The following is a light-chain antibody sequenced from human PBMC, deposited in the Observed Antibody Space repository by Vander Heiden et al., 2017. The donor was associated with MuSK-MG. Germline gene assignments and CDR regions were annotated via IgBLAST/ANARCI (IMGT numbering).Light chain of an antibody. CDR2: WAS. Sequence: DIVMTQSPDSLAVSLGERATINCKSSQSVLYSSDNKNYLAWYQQKAGQPPKLLIYWASTREYGVPDRFSGSGSGTDFTLTISSLQSEDVAVYYWQQYYGLGTFGGGTKVEIK. CDR1: QSVLYSSDNKNY. J-gene: IGKJ4*01. CDR3: QQYYGLGT. V-gene: IGKV4-1*01.